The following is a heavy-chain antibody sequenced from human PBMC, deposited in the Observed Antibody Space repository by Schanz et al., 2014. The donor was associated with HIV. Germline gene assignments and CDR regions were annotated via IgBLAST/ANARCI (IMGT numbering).Heavy chain of an antibody. CDR1: GFNFNNYA. CDR3: AKIRGTRGAYDGMDV. CDR2: IWFDGSNK. J-gene: IGHJ6*02. D-gene: IGHD3-10*01. Sequence: EVQLLESGGGLEQPGGSLRLSCAASGFNFNNYAMTWVRQAPGKGLEWVAIIWFDGSNKYYADSVRGRFTISRDNSKNTLYLQMNSLRVEDTAIYYCAKIRGTRGAYDGMDVWGQGTTVTVSS. V-gene: IGHV3-23*03.